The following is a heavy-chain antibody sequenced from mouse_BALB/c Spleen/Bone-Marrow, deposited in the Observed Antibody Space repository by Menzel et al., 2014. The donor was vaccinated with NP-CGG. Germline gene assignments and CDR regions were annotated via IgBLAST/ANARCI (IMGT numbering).Heavy chain of an antibody. D-gene: IGHD2-4*01. CDR3: ARKSYYDYDGRPWFAY. V-gene: IGHV5-9-3*01. CDR1: GFTFSSYA. Sequence: EVQLEESGGGFGKPGGSLKLSCAASGFTFSSYAMSWVRQTPEKRLEWVATISSGGSYIYYPDSVKGRFTISRDNAKNTLYLQMSSLRSEDTAMYYCARKSYYDYDGRPWFAYWGQGTLVTVSA. J-gene: IGHJ3*01. CDR2: ISSGGSYI.